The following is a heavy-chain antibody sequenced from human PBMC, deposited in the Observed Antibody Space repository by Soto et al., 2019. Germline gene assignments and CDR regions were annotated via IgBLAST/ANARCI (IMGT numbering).Heavy chain of an antibody. CDR3: ARVLGIGDSARYYYGMDV. D-gene: IGHD5-18*01. CDR1: GGTFSSYA. Sequence: SVKVSCKASGGTFSSYAISWVRQAPGQGLEWMGGIIPIFGTANYAQKFQGRVTITADESTSTAYMELSSLRSEDTAVYYCARVLGIGDSARYYYGMDVWGQGTTVTVSS. CDR2: IIPIFGTA. V-gene: IGHV1-69*13. J-gene: IGHJ6*02.